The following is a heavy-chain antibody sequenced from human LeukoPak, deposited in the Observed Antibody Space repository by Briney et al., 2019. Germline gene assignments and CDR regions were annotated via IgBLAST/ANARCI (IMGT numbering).Heavy chain of an antibody. V-gene: IGHV3-53*01. CDR2: IDRSGVT. CDR3: ARDSYDSSGYCGY. J-gene: IGHJ4*02. D-gene: IGHD3-22*01. Sequence: GGSLRLSCAASGFTVHSNYMSWVRQAPGKGLEWVSVIDRSGVTHYADSVKGRFTIPRDNSKNTLYLQMNSLRAEDTGVYYCARDSYDSSGYCGYWGQGTLVTVSS. CDR1: GFTVHSNY.